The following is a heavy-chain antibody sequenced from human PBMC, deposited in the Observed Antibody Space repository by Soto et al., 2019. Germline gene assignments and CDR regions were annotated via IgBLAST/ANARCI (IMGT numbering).Heavy chain of an antibody. V-gene: IGHV4-34*01. CDR3: ARGLKDIVVVPAATSWRFDP. J-gene: IGHJ5*02. CDR2: INHSGST. Sequence: SETLSLTCAVYGGSFSGYYGSWIRQPPGKGLEWIGEINHSGSTNYNPSLKSRVTISVDTSKNQFSLKLSSVTAADTAVYHCARGLKDIVVVPAATSWRFDPWGQGTLVTVSS. CDR1: GGSFSGYY. D-gene: IGHD2-2*01.